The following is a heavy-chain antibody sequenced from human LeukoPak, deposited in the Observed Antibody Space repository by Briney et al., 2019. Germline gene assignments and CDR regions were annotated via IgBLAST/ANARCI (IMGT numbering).Heavy chain of an antibody. CDR1: GFTVSSNY. CDR3: ARGGGSFWYDP. CDR2: VYSGGST. J-gene: IGHJ5*02. V-gene: IGHV3-53*01. Sequence: GGFLRLSCAASGFTVSSNYMTWVRQAPGKGLEWVSVVYSGGSTYYADSVKGRFTISRDNSENTLYLQMNSLRAEDTAVYYCARGGGSFWYDPWGQGTLVTVSS. D-gene: IGHD2-15*01.